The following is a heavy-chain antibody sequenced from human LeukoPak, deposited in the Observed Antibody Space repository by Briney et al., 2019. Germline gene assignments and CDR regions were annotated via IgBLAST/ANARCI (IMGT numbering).Heavy chain of an antibody. CDR2: LYHSGTT. CDR3: ARHSLYVGSLGYMDV. D-gene: IGHD2-2*02. Sequence: SETLSLTCTVSGYSIAHGFFWAWIRQPPGGGLEWIGSLYHSGTTYYNTSLKSRISTSVDTSKNQFSLKLSSVTAADTAVYYCARHSLYVGSLGYMDVWGKGTTVTVSS. CDR1: GYSIAHGFF. V-gene: IGHV4-38-2*02. J-gene: IGHJ6*03.